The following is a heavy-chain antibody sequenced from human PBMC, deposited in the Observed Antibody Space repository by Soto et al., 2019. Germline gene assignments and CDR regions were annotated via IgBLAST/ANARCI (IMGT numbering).Heavy chain of an antibody. CDR3: ARVTSPHERAALGIDV. J-gene: IGHJ6*02. D-gene: IGHD6-6*01. Sequence: QVQLVQPGAEVKKPGSSVKVSCKATRGTFSSYAISWVRHAHGQGLEWMGGTIPIFGTANYAQKLQGRVTITADESTSTAYMELSSLRSEDTGVYYCARVTSPHERAALGIDVWGQGTTVTVSS. CDR1: RGTFSSYA. CDR2: TIPIFGTA. V-gene: IGHV1-69*01.